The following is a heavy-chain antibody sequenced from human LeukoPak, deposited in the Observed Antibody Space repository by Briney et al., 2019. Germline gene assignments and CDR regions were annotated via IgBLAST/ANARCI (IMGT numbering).Heavy chain of an antibody. J-gene: IGHJ3*02. CDR1: GFTFSRYW. V-gene: IGHV3-74*01. D-gene: IGHD3/OR15-3a*01. Sequence: GGSLRLSCAASGFTFSRYWMHWVRQAPGKGLLWVSRINSDGSSTYYADSVKGRFTTSRDNAKNALHLQMDSLTAEDTAVYYCVLDLFSSFAFDIWGQGTMVTVSS. CDR3: VLDLFSSFAFDI. CDR2: INSDGSST.